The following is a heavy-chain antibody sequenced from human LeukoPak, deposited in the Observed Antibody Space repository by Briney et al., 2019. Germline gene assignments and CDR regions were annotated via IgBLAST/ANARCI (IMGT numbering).Heavy chain of an antibody. CDR3: ARGVTSSGYYLQYYFDY. CDR1: GYTFTGYY. Sequence: GASVKVSCKASGYTFTGYYMHWVRQAPGQGLEWMGWINPNSGGTNYAQKFQGRVTMTRDTPISTAYMELSRLRSDDTAVYYCARGVTSSGYYLQYYFDYWAREPWSPSPQ. D-gene: IGHD3-22*01. J-gene: IGHJ4*02. CDR2: INPNSGGT. V-gene: IGHV1-2*02.